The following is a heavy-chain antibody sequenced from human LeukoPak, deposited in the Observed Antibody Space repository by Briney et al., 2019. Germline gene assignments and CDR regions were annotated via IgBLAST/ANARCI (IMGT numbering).Heavy chain of an antibody. D-gene: IGHD6-13*01. CDR3: ARGGAGVYFFDY. Sequence: GGSLRLSCAASGFTFSSYAMHWVRQAPGKGLEWVAVISYDGSNKYYADSVKGRFTISRDNSKNTLYLQMNSLRAEDTAVYYCARGGAGVYFFDYWGQGILVTVSS. CDR1: GFTFSSYA. CDR2: ISYDGSNK. V-gene: IGHV3-30*04. J-gene: IGHJ4*02.